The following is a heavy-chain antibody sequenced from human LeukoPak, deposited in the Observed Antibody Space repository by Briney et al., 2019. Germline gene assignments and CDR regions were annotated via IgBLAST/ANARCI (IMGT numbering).Heavy chain of an antibody. J-gene: IGHJ4*02. Sequence: ASVKVSCKASGYSFTSNYIHWVRQAPGQGLEWMGIINPSGGSTSYAQKFQGRVTMTRDTSTSTVYMELSSLRSEDTAVYYCARDGYSYGPSGVSYFDYWGQGTLVTVSS. CDR2: INPSGGST. CDR1: GYSFTSNY. D-gene: IGHD5-18*01. CDR3: ARDGYSYGPSGVSYFDY. V-gene: IGHV1-46*01.